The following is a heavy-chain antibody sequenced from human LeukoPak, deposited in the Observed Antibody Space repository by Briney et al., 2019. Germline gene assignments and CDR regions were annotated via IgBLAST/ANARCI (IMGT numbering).Heavy chain of an antibody. D-gene: IGHD3-3*01. CDR3: ASGGGIWSSYYLDY. Sequence: SETLSLTCTVSGGSISSYYRSWIRQPPGGGREWVGYIYYSGSTNYTHYLKSRVTISVDTSKSQSSLKLSSVTAADTAVYYCASGGGIWSSYYLDYWGQGTLVTVSS. CDR2: IYYSGST. CDR1: GGSISSYY. V-gene: IGHV4-59*01. J-gene: IGHJ4*02.